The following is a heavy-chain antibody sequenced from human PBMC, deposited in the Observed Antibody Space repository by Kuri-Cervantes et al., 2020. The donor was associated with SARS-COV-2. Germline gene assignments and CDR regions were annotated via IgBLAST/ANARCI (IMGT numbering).Heavy chain of an antibody. CDR1: GGTFSSYA. D-gene: IGHD2-2*01. Sequence: SVKVSCKASGGTFSSYAISWVRQAPGQGLEWMGGIIPIFGTANYAQKFQGRVTITADESTSTAYMELSSLRSEDTAVYYCARRICSSTSCYYYNWFDPWGQGTLVTVSS. V-gene: IGHV1-69*13. CDR2: IIPIFGTA. J-gene: IGHJ5*02. CDR3: ARRICSSTSCYYYNWFDP.